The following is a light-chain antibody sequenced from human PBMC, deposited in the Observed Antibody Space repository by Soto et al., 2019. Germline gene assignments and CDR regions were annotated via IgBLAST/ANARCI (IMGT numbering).Light chain of an antibody. Sequence: EIVMTQSPATLSVSPGERATLSCRASQSVSSNLGWYQQKPGQAPRLLIYGASTGATGIPARFSGSGSGTEFTLTISSLQSEDFAVYYCQQYNNGPGTFGQGTKVDIK. CDR1: QSVSSN. V-gene: IGKV3-15*01. J-gene: IGKJ1*01. CDR3: QQYNNGPGT. CDR2: GAS.